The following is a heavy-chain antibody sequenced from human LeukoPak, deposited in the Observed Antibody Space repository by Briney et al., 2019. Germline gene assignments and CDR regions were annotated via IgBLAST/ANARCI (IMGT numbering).Heavy chain of an antibody. CDR2: IYSGGST. Sequence: GGSLRLSCAASGFTVSSNYMSWVRQAPGKGLEWVSVIYSGGSTYYADSVKGRFTISRDNSKNTLYLQMNSLRAEDTAVYYCARTHCSGGSCYSEGYYFDYWGQGTLVTVSS. CDR3: ARTHCSGGSCYSEGYYFDY. V-gene: IGHV3-53*01. J-gene: IGHJ4*02. D-gene: IGHD2-15*01. CDR1: GFTVSSNY.